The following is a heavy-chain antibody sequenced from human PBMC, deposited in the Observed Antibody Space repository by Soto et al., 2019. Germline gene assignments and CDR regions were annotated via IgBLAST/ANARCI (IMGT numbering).Heavy chain of an antibody. D-gene: IGHD6-19*01. Sequence: GGSLRLSCVASGFTFSDYYMDWIRQAPGKGLEWVSYISGPGTTTHYADSVKGRFTISRDNAKNSLYLQMDSLRAEDTAVYYCARVGFASAWYRQYYFDYWGQGALGTVSS. CDR1: GFTFSDYY. V-gene: IGHV3-11*01. J-gene: IGHJ4*02. CDR3: ARVGFASAWYRQYYFDY. CDR2: ISGPGTTT.